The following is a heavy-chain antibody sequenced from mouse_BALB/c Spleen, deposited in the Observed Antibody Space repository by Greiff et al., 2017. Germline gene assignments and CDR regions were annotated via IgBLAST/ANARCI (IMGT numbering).Heavy chain of an antibody. CDR1: GFSLTSYG. CDR3: ARSYALRGAMDY. J-gene: IGHJ4*01. Sequence: VKLMESGPGLVQPSQSLSITCTVSGFSLTSYGVHWVRQSPGKGLEWLGVIWSGGSTDYNAAFISRLSISKDNSKSQVFFKMNSLQANDTAIYYCARSYALRGAMDYWGQGTSVTVSS. D-gene: IGHD1-1*01. V-gene: IGHV2-2*02. CDR2: IWSGGST.